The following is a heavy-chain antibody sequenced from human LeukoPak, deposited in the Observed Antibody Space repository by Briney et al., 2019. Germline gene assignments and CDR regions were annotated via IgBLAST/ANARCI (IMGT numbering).Heavy chain of an antibody. Sequence: SETLSLTCTVSGGSISSSSYYWGWIRQPPGKGLEWIGSIYYSGSTNYNPSLKSRVTISVDTSKNQFSLKLSSVTAADTAVYYCAGGLDWYYYYYMDVWGKGTTVTVSS. J-gene: IGHJ6*03. V-gene: IGHV4-39*07. CDR2: IYYSGST. D-gene: IGHD6-19*01. CDR3: AGGLDWYYYYYMDV. CDR1: GGSISSSSYY.